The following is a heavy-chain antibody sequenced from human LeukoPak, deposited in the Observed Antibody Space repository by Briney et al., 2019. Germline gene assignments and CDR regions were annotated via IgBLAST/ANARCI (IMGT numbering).Heavy chain of an antibody. CDR1: GGSISSAGYC. J-gene: IGHJ5*02. V-gene: IGHV4-31*03. Sequence: SETLSLTCTVSGGSISSAGYCWTWIRQHPGKGLEWIGYIYYSGSTYYSPSLKSRVTISLDTSKNQFSLNLSSVTAADTAVYYCAAYGLGSSRRFDPWGQGTLVTVSS. CDR3: AAYGLGSSRRFDP. CDR2: IYYSGST. D-gene: IGHD3-10*01.